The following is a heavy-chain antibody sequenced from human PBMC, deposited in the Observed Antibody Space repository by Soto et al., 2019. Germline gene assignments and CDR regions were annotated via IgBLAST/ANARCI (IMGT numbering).Heavy chain of an antibody. D-gene: IGHD1-26*01. J-gene: IGHJ3*02. CDR2: ISATGYYI. CDR3: VRDFSRIVGATADAFDM. V-gene: IGHV3-21*02. CDR1: GFSFSRYA. Sequence: EVQLVESGGGLVKPGGSLRLSCVASGFSFSRYAMNWFRLAPGKGPEWVATISATGYYIYYADSVQGRFTISRDNARKSLFLQMNGLRAEDTAVYYCVRDFSRIVGATADAFDMWGQGTTVTVSS.